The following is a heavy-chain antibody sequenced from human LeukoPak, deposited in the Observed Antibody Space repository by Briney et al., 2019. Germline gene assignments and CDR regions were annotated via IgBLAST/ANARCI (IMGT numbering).Heavy chain of an antibody. CDR1: GFTFSSYG. CDR3: TTDYYDYVWGSYRPDY. V-gene: IGHV3-15*01. Sequence: PGGTLRLSCAASGFTFSSYGMSWVRQAPGQGLEWVARIKSKTDGETTDYAAPVKGRFTISRDDSKNTLYLQMNSLKTEDTAVYYCTTDYYDYVWGSYRPDYWGQGTLVTVSS. CDR2: IKSKTDGETT. J-gene: IGHJ4*02. D-gene: IGHD3-16*02.